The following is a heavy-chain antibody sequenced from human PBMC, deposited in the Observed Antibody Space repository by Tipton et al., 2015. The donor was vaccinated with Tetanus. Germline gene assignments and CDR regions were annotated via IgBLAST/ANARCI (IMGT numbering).Heavy chain of an antibody. D-gene: IGHD2-8*01. J-gene: IGHJ6*02. CDR1: GGTFSSYA. V-gene: IGHV1-69*01. CDR3: ASQYCTNGVCYDGRGTYYYYGMDV. CDR2: IIPIFGTA. Sequence: QLVQSGAEAKKPGSSVKVSCKASGGTFSSYAISWVRQAPGQGLEWMGGIIPIFGTANYAQKFQGRVTITADESTSTAYMELSSLRSEDTAVYYCASQYCTNGVCYDGRGTYYYYGMDVWGQGTTVTVSS.